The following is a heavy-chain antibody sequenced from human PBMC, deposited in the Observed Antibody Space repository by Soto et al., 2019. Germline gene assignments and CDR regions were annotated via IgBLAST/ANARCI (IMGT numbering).Heavy chain of an antibody. CDR1: GGSISSYY. CDR3: AREDTAMVDNWFGP. CDR2: IYYSGST. D-gene: IGHD5-18*01. J-gene: IGHJ5*02. V-gene: IGHV4-59*01. Sequence: PSETLSLTCTVSGGSISSYYWSWIRQPPGKGLEWIGYIYYSGSTNYNPSLKSRVTISVDTSKNQFSLKLSSVTAADTAVYYCAREDTAMVDNWFGPWSQGTLVTLS.